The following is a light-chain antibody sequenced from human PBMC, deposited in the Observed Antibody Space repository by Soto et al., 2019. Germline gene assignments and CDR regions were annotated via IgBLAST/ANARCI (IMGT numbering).Light chain of an antibody. CDR1: QDISNY. CDR3: QHLET. CDR2: DAS. V-gene: IGKV1-33*01. J-gene: IGKJ5*01. Sequence: DIQMTQSPSSLSASVGDRVTITCQASQDISNYLNWYQQKPGKAPKLLIYDASNLETGVPSRFSGSGSGTDFTFTISSLQPEDIATYYCQHLETFGQGTRLEIK.